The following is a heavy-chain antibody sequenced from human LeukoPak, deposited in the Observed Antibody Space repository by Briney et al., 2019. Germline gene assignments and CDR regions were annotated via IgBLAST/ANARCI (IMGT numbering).Heavy chain of an antibody. CDR2: TYYRSKWYN. D-gene: IGHD6-13*01. CDR1: GDSVSSNSAA. V-gene: IGHV6-1*01. Sequence: SQTLSLTCAISGDSVSSNSAAWNWIRQSPSRGLEWLGRTYYRSKWYNDYAVSVKSRITINPDTSKNQFSLQLNSVTPEDTAVYYCAWSSGTPKSSSWYGGDAFDIWGQGTLVTVSS. J-gene: IGHJ3*02. CDR3: AWSSGTPKSSSWYGGDAFDI.